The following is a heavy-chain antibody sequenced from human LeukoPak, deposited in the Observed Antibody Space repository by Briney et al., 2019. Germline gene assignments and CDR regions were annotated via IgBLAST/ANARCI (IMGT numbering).Heavy chain of an antibody. Sequence: GGSLRLSCAASGFTIGPYAMYWVRQGPGRGLEWVSVIKADGSGTFYADSERGRFTTSRDNSKNSLYLQMNSLTSVDTALYYCASWAFYHNLDVWGQGTTVIVSS. CDR3: ASWAFYHNLDV. CDR1: GFTIGPYA. J-gene: IGHJ6*02. V-gene: IGHV3-43*02. D-gene: IGHD2/OR15-2a*01. CDR2: IKADGSGT.